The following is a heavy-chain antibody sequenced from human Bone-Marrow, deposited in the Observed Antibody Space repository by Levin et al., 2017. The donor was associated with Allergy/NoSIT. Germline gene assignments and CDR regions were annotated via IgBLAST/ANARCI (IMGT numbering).Heavy chain of an antibody. CDR1: GGSFTGYY. V-gene: IGHV4-34*01. J-gene: IGHJ5*02. CDR2: FKHTGNT. CDR3: ATTMIRGVMMS. Sequence: SQTLSLPCAVYGGSFTGYYWHWIRQPPGQGLEWIGEFKHTGNTDYSPSLRSRVTISADTSKNQFSLRLTSVTAADTAVYYCATTMIRGVMMSWGQGTLVTVSS. D-gene: IGHD3-10*01.